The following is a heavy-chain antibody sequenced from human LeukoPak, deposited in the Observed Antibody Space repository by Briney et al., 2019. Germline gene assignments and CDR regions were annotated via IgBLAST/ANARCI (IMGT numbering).Heavy chain of an antibody. CDR3: ARGSYCSGVSCYYGY. J-gene: IGHJ4*02. Sequence: GRSLRLSCAASGFTFSSYEMNWVRQAPGKGPEWVSYISSSGSTKYYADSVKGRFTISRDNAKNSLYLQVNSLRAEDTAVYYCARGSYCSGVSCYYGYWGQGTLVTVSS. CDR2: ISSSGSTK. V-gene: IGHV3-48*03. CDR1: GFTFSSYE. D-gene: IGHD2-15*01.